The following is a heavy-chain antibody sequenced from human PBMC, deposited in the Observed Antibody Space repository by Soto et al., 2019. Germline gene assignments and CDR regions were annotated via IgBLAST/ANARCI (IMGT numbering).Heavy chain of an antibody. CDR1: GFTFSSYW. V-gene: IGHV3-7*01. CDR2: IKQDGSEK. Sequence: GGSLRLSCAASGFTFSSYWMSWVRQAPGKGLEWVANIKQDGSEKYYVDSVKGRFTISRDNAKNSLYLQMNSLRAEDTAVYYCARVHKFRYGSGRPSSWFDPWGQGTLVTVSS. J-gene: IGHJ5*02. CDR3: ARVHKFRYGSGRPSSWFDP. D-gene: IGHD3-10*01.